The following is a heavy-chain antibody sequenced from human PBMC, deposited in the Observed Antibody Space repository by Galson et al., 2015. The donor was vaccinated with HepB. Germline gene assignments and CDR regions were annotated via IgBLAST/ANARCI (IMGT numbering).Heavy chain of an antibody. CDR3: AREGDALTTTRWFDP. CDR1: GFTFSSYS. D-gene: IGHD1-26*01. V-gene: IGHV3-48*02. J-gene: IGHJ5*02. CDR2: ISSSSSTI. Sequence: SLRLSCAASGFTFSSYSMNWVRQAPGKGLEWVSYISSSSSTIYYADSVKGRFTISRDNAKNSLYLQMNSLRDEDTAVYYCAREGDALTTTRWFDPWGQGTLVTVSS.